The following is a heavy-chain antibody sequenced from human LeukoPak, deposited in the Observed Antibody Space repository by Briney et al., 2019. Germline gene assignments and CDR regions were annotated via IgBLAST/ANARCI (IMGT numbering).Heavy chain of an antibody. J-gene: IGHJ4*02. D-gene: IGHD1-26*01. Sequence: GGSLRLSCAASGFSFSSYSMNWVRQAPGKGLEWVSSISSSSSYIYYADSVKGRFTISRDNAKNSLYLQMNSLRAEDTAVYYCARGWELGDYFDYWGQGTLVTASS. V-gene: IGHV3-21*01. CDR3: ARGWELGDYFDY. CDR1: GFSFSSYS. CDR2: ISSSSSYI.